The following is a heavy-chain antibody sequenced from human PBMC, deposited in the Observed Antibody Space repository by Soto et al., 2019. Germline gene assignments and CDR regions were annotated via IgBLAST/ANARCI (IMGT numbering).Heavy chain of an antibody. CDR2: ISAYKGNT. Sequence: QVQLVQSGAEVKKPGASVKVSCKASGYTFSSYGINWVRQAPGQGLEWMGWISAYKGNTTSAQKLQGRVTMTTDTTTRTAYMELRSLRSDDTAVYYCARGNTVETGSYWGQGTLVTVSS. J-gene: IGHJ4*02. V-gene: IGHV1-18*01. CDR1: GYTFSSYG. CDR3: ARGNTVETGSY. D-gene: IGHD5-18*01.